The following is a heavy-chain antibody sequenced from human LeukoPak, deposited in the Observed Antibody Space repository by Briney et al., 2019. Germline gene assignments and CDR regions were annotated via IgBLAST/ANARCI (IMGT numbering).Heavy chain of an antibody. V-gene: IGHV3-21*05. D-gene: IGHD1-26*01. CDR2: ISSSSSYI. Sequence: GGSLRLSCAASGFTFSSYSMNWVRQAPGKGLEWVSYISSSSSYIYYADSVKGRFTISRDNAKNSLYLQMNSLRAEDTAVYYCARDLSGSYHTPFGYWGQGTLVTVSS. CDR3: ARDLSGSYHTPFGY. J-gene: IGHJ4*02. CDR1: GFTFSSYS.